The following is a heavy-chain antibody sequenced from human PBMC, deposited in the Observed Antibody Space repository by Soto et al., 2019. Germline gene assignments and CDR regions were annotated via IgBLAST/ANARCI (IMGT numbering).Heavy chain of an antibody. Sequence: GGSLRLSCAASGFTFSSYGMHWVRQAPGKGLGGVAVISYDGSNKDYADSVKGRFTISRDNSKNTLYLQMNSLRAEDTAVYYCAKVPRAMVWDGDYWGQGTLVTVSS. D-gene: IGHD5-18*01. CDR1: GFTFSSYG. CDR3: AKVPRAMVWDGDY. J-gene: IGHJ4*02. CDR2: ISYDGSNK. V-gene: IGHV3-30*18.